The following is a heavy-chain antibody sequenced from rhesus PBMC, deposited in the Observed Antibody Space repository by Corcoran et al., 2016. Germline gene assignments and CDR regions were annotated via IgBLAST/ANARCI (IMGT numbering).Heavy chain of an antibody. CDR2: ITSGGGST. Sequence: EVQLVETGGGLVQPGGSLKLSCAASGFTFSSYGMSWVRQAPGKGLEWVSAITSGGGSTYYADSGKGRFTISRDNSKNTLSLQMNSLRAEDTAVYYCAKDPVNTVTPLDYWGQGVLVTVSS. D-gene: IGHD4-23*01. CDR1: GFTFSSYG. CDR3: AKDPVNTVTPLDY. V-gene: IGHV3S5*01. J-gene: IGHJ4*01.